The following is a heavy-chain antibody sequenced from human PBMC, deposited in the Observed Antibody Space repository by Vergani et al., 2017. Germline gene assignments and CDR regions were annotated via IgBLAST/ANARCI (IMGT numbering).Heavy chain of an antibody. V-gene: IGHV1-69*15. Sequence: QVQLVQSGAEVKKPGSSVKVSCKASGGTFSSYAISWVRQAPGQGLEWMGRIIPIFGTANYAQKFQVRVTITADESTSTAYMELSSLRSEDTAVYYCAGGTSQGTYYYDSSGYVYWGQGTLVTVSS. CDR3: AGGTSQGTYYYDSSGYVY. D-gene: IGHD3-22*01. CDR1: GGTFSSYA. J-gene: IGHJ4*02. CDR2: IIPIFGTA.